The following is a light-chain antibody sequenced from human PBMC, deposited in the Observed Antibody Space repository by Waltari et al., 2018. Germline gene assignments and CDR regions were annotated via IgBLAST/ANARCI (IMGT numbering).Light chain of an antibody. V-gene: IGLV2-14*01. Sequence: HSALTQPAPVSGSPGQSIPIPCAGTTSDIVAYDLVPWYQKYPGKAPKLIIYEVKNRPSDISPRFSASKSGDTASLTISGLQAENEAEYSCASYVNAFALVFGGGTKVSVL. CDR3: ASYVNAFALV. CDR2: EVK. J-gene: IGLJ2*01. CDR1: TSDIVAYDL.